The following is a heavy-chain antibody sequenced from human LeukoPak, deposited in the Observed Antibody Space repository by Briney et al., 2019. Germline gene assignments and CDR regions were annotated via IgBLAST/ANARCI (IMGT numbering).Heavy chain of an antibody. J-gene: IGHJ4*02. CDR2: INHSGST. CDR3: ARGLDGRRFDY. V-gene: IGHV4-34*01. Sequence: SETLSLTCAVYGGSFSGYYWSWIRQPPGKGLEWIGEINHSGSTNYNPSLKSRVTISVDTAKNQFSLKLSSVTAADAAVHYCARGLDGRRFDYWGQGTLVTVSS. D-gene: IGHD3/OR15-3a*01. CDR1: GGSFSGYY.